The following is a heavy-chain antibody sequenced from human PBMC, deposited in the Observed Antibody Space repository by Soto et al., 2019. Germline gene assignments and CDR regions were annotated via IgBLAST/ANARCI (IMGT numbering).Heavy chain of an antibody. V-gene: IGHV4-39*01. CDR3: ARHTPAISISDH. CDR1: GGSISSSSYY. CDR2: IYYSGST. Sequence: SETLSLTCTVSGGSISSSSYYWGWIRQPPGKGLEWIGSIYYSGSTYYNPSLKSRVTISVDTSKNQFSLKLSSVTAADTAMYYCARHTPAISISDHWGQGTRVTVSS. D-gene: IGHD2-15*01. J-gene: IGHJ4*02.